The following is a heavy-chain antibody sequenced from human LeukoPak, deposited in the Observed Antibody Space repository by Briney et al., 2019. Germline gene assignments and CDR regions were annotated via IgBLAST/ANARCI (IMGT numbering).Heavy chain of an antibody. J-gene: IGHJ4*02. CDR3: ARGKSSIAVSGLDY. Sequence: SETLSLTCTVSGGSISSYYWSWIRQPPGKGLEWIGYIYYSGSTNYNPSLKSRVTISVDTSKNQFSLKLSSVTAADTAVYYCARGKSSIAVSGLDYWGQGTLVTVSS. D-gene: IGHD6-19*01. CDR1: GGSISSYY. CDR2: IYYSGST. V-gene: IGHV4-59*08.